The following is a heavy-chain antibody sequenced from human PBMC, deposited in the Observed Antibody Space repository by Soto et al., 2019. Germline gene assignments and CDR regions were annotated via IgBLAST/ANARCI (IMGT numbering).Heavy chain of an antibody. CDR2: TYYRSKWYN. CDR3: VREIAPRGFDP. V-gene: IGHV6-1*01. CDR1: GDSVSSNSAL. J-gene: IGHJ5*02. D-gene: IGHD2-21*01. Sequence: SQTLSLTGAISGDSVSSNSALWNWIRQSPSRGLEWLGRTYYRSKWYNDYAVSVKSRITINPDTSKNQFSPQLNSVAPEDTAVYYCVREIAPRGFDPWGPGTLVTVSS.